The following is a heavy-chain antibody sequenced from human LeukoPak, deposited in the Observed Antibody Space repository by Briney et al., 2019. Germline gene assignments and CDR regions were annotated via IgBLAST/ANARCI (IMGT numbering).Heavy chain of an antibody. CDR2: ITRSSSYI. CDR3: ASPYYYESSGYYYY. V-gene: IGHV3-21*01. CDR1: GFTFSSYS. Sequence: GGSLRLSCAASGFTFSSYSMNWVRQAPGKGLEWVSSITRSSSYINYADSVKGRFTISRDNAKNSLYLQMNSLRAEDTAVYYCASPYYYESSGYYYYWGQGTLVTVSP. J-gene: IGHJ4*02. D-gene: IGHD3-22*01.